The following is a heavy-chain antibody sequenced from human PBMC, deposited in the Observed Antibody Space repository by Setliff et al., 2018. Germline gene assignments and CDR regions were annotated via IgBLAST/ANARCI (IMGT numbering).Heavy chain of an antibody. CDR2: INPNTGET. D-gene: IGHD2-21*01. CDR3: ARVTYCGGDCYSFDY. CDR1: GYTFAGYY. Sequence: ASVKVSCKASGYTFAGYYLHWVRQAPGQGLQWMGWINPNTGETDYAPRFQGRVTMTTDTSTSTAYVELRSLRSDDTAVYFCARVTYCGGDCYSFDYWGQGTLVTVSS. V-gene: IGHV1-2*02. J-gene: IGHJ4*02.